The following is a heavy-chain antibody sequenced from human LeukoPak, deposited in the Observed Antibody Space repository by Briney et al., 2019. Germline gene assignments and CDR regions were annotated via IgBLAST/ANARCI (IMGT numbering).Heavy chain of an antibody. J-gene: IGHJ6*02. CDR2: ISSSSSYI. D-gene: IGHD2-15*01. Sequence: PGGSLRLSCAASGFTFSSYSMNWVRQAPGKGLEWVSSISSSSSYIYYADSVKGRFTISRDNANNSLYLQMNSLRAEDTALYYCARVGPKVVGYYYGMDVWGQGTTVTVSS. CDR3: ARVGPKVVGYYYGMDV. V-gene: IGHV3-21*04. CDR1: GFTFSSYS.